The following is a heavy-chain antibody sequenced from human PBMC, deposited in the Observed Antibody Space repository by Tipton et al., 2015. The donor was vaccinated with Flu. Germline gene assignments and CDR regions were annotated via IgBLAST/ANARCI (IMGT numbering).Heavy chain of an antibody. CDR3: ARDPLVTTAGYYYYYGMDV. Sequence: SLRLSCAASGFTFSSSWMSWVRQAPGKGLEWVANIKQDGSEKYYVDSVKGRFTISRDNAKNSLYLQINSLRAEDTAVYYCARDPLVTTAGYYYYYGMDVWGQGTTVTVSS. CDR2: IKQDGSEK. D-gene: IGHD4-17*01. J-gene: IGHJ6*02. V-gene: IGHV3-7*01. CDR1: GFTFSSSW.